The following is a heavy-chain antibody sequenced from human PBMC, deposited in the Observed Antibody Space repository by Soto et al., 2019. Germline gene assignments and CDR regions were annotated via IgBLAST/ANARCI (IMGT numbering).Heavy chain of an antibody. D-gene: IGHD3-10*01. Sequence: QVQLVESGGGVVQPGRSLRLSCAASGFTFSSYGMHWVRQAPGKGLEWVAVIWYDGSNKYYADSVKGRFTISRDNSKNTLYLQMNSMRAEDTAVYYCARGPMVVGDLRAHFDYWGQGTLVTVSS. J-gene: IGHJ4*02. CDR1: GFTFSSYG. V-gene: IGHV3-33*01. CDR2: IWYDGSNK. CDR3: ARGPMVVGDLRAHFDY.